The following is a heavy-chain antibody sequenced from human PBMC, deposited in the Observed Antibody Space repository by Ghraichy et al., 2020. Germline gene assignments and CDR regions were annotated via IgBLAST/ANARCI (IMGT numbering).Heavy chain of an antibody. J-gene: IGHJ6*03. CDR3: AKGGIAVAGHYYYMDV. CDR2: ISYDGSNK. Sequence: LSLTCAASGFTFSSYGMHWVRQAPGKGLEWVAVISYDGSNKYYADSVKGRFTISRDNSKNTLYLQMNSLRAEDTAVYYCAKGGIAVAGHYYYMDVWGKGTTVTVSS. V-gene: IGHV3-30*18. CDR1: GFTFSSYG. D-gene: IGHD6-19*01.